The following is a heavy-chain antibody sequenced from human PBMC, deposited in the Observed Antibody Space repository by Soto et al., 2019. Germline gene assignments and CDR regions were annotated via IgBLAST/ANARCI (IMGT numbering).Heavy chain of an antibody. D-gene: IGHD3-16*01. CDR2: ISYDGSNK. CDR3: XXAYEXDYFDY. CDR1: GFTFSSYA. Sequence: QVQLVESGGGVVQPGRSLRLSCAASGFTFSSYAMHWVRQAPGKGLEWVAVISYDGSNKYYADSVKGRFTISRDNSKNTLYLQMNSLRAEDTAVXYXXXAYEXDYFDYWGQGTLVTVSS. J-gene: IGHJ4*02. V-gene: IGHV3-30-3*01.